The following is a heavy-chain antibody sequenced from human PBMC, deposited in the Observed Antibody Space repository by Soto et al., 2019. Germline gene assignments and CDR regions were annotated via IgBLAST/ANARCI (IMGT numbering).Heavy chain of an antibody. V-gene: IGHV3-9*01. CDR1: GFIFGAYS. CDR3: TKTDAFDI. CDR2: IGWNGAKV. Sequence: EVQLVESGGGLVQPGRSLRLSCAASGFIFGAYSMHWVRQAPGKGLEWVSGIGWNGAKVGYADSVKGRVTISRDNAKNSLYLQMNSLRTDDTAFYYCTKTDAFDIWGHGTMFTVSS. J-gene: IGHJ3*02.